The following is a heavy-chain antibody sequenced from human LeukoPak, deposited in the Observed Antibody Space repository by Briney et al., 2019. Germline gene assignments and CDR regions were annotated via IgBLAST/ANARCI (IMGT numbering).Heavy chain of an antibody. CDR2: LYYTGST. D-gene: IGHD2-8*01. Sequence: PSETLSLTCTVSGGSISSSSYYWGWIRQPPGKGLEWIGSLYYTGSTYYNPSLKSRVTISVDMSKSHFSLKLNSVTAADTAVYYCARGGTLYPNWFDPWGQGTLVTVSS. CDR3: ARGGTLYPNWFDP. V-gene: IGHV4-39*02. J-gene: IGHJ5*02. CDR1: GGSISSSSYY.